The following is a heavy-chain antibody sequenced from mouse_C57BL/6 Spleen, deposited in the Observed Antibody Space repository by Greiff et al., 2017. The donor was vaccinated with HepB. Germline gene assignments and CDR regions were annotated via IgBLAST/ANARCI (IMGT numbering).Heavy chain of an antibody. J-gene: IGHJ3*01. Sequence: EVKLVESGGGLVKPGGSLKLSCAASGFTFSSYAMSWVRQTPEKRLEWVATISDGGSYTYYPDNVKGRFIISRDNAKNNLYLQMSHLKSEDTAMYYCATRGGDYSNPFAYWGQGTLVTVSA. V-gene: IGHV5-4*03. CDR1: GFTFSSYA. CDR3: ATRGGDYSNPFAY. CDR2: ISDGGSYT. D-gene: IGHD2-5*01.